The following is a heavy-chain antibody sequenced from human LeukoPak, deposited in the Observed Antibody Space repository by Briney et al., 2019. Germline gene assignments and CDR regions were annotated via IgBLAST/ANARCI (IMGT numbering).Heavy chain of an antibody. V-gene: IGHV4-31*03. D-gene: IGHD3-22*01. CDR3: ARVVAYDSTGYYLYYFDY. CDR1: GGSISSGGYY. J-gene: IGHJ4*02. Sequence: SQTLSLTCTVSGGSISSGGYYWRWIRQHPGKGLVWIGYIHYSGDTYYSPSLKSRLTISVDTSKNQFSLRLRSVTAADTAVYYCARVVAYDSTGYYLYYFDYWGQGTLVTVAA. CDR2: IHYSGDT.